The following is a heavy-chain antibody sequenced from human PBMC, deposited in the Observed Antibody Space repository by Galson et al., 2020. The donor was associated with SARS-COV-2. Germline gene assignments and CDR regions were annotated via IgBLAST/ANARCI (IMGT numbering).Heavy chain of an antibody. V-gene: IGHV4-39*07. CDR2: IYSSGST. CDR3: ASSGFGEYRRFDP. D-gene: IGHD3-10*01. CDR1: GGSISSSRNY. J-gene: IGHJ5*02. Sequence: ASETLSLTCTVSGGSISSSRNYWGWLRQPPGGGLEWTARIYSSGSTNYNPSLKSRVTISIDTSKNQLSLMVSSVTAADTAVYYCASSGFGEYRRFDPWGQGTLVTVSS.